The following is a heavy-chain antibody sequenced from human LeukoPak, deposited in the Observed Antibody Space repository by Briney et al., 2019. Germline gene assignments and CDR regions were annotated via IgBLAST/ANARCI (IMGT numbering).Heavy chain of an antibody. V-gene: IGHV4-39*07. CDR2: IYYSGST. D-gene: IGHD7-27*01. Sequence: PSETLSLTCTVSGGSISSSSYYWGWIRQPPGKGLEWIGSIYYSGSTYYNPSLKSRVTISVDTSKNQFSLKLSSVTAADTAVYYCARSGDMDAFDIWGQGTMVTVSS. CDR1: GGSISSSSYY. CDR3: ARSGDMDAFDI. J-gene: IGHJ3*02.